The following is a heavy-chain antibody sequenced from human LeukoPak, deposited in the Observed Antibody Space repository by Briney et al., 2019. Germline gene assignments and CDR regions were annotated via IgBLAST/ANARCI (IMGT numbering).Heavy chain of an antibody. CDR2: FDPEDGET. CDR3: ATITGFTMVRGVIFDP. D-gene: IGHD3-10*01. CDR1: GYTLTELS. V-gene: IGHV1-24*01. J-gene: IGHJ5*02. Sequence: ASVKVSCKVSGYTLTELSMHRVRQAPGKGLEWMGGFDPEDGETIYAQKFQGRVTMTEDTSTDTAYMELSSLRSEDTAVYYCATITGFTMVRGVIFDPWGQGTLVSVSS.